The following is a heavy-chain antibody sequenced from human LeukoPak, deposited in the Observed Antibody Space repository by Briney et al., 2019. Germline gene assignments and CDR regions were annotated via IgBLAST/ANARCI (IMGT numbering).Heavy chain of an antibody. J-gene: IGHJ5*02. Sequence: QPSETLSLTCTVSGGSISSYYWSWIRQPPGKGLEWIGYIYYSGSTNYNPSLKSRVTISVDTSKNQFSLKLSSVTAADTAVYYCARDSALGAGNWFDPWGQGTLVTVSS. CDR3: ARDSALGAGNWFDP. CDR1: GGSISSYY. CDR2: IYYSGST. V-gene: IGHV4-59*01.